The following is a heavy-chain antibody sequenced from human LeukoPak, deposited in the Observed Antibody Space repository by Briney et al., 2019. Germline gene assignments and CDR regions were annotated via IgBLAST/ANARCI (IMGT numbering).Heavy chain of an antibody. CDR3: AREALSAAAGFDY. J-gene: IGHJ4*02. D-gene: IGHD6-13*01. CDR2: ISYDGSNK. Sequence: GGSLRLSCAASGFTFSSYAMHWVRQAPGKGLEWGAVISYDGSNKYYADSVKGRFTISRDNSKNTLYLQMNSLRAEDTAVYYCAREALSAAAGFDYWGQGTLVTVSS. V-gene: IGHV3-30*04. CDR1: GFTFSSYA.